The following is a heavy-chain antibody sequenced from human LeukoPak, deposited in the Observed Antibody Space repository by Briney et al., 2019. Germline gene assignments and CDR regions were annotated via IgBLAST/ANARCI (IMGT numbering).Heavy chain of an antibody. CDR2: ISYDGSNK. CDR3: AKVTGKDYYYMDV. D-gene: IGHD1-20*01. V-gene: IGHV3-30*18. CDR1: GFTFSSYG. J-gene: IGHJ6*03. Sequence: PGGSLRLSCAASGFTFSSYGMHWVRQAPGKGLEWVAVISYDGSNKYYADSVKGRFTISRDNSKNTLYLQMNSLRAEDTAVYYCAKVTGKDYYYMDVWGKGTTVTASS.